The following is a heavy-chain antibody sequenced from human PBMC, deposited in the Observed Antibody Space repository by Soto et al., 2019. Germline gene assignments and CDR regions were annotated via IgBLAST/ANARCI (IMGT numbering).Heavy chain of an antibody. CDR3: AKGGSSGWYLEDYYYYMDV. CDR2: ISGSGGST. V-gene: IGHV3-23*01. J-gene: IGHJ6*03. D-gene: IGHD6-19*01. Sequence: PGGSLRLSCAASGFTFSRYAMIWVRQAPGKGLEWVSAISGSGGSTYYADSVKGRFTISRDNSKNTLYLQMNSLRAEDTAVYYCAKGGSSGWYLEDYYYYMDVWGKGTTVTVSS. CDR1: GFTFSRYA.